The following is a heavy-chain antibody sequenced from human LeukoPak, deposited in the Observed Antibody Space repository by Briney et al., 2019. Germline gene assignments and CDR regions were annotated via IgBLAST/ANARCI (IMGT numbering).Heavy chain of an antibody. J-gene: IGHJ6*02. CDR2: MNQDGSEK. CDR3: ATYTHWVAGDV. CDR1: GFTCSDSW. V-gene: IGHV3-7*01. D-gene: IGHD3-16*01. Sequence: AGSLRLYCAASGFTCSDSWMSWVRQAPGKGMDWVANMNQDGSEKDYVDSVKGRFTISKDNASNSLYLQMGSLRAEDTAVYYCATYTHWVAGDVWGQGTTVTVSS.